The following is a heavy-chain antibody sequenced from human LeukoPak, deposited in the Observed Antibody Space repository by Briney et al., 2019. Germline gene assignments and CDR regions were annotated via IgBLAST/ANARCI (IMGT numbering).Heavy chain of an antibody. CDR1: GFTFSHYA. D-gene: IGHD5-18*01. Sequence: PGRSLRLSCAASGFTFSHYAMPWVRQAPGKGLEWVAVISYDGSNKYYADSVKGRFTISRDNSKNTLYLQMNSLRAEDTAVYYCARQGIHLWFDFWGQGTLVTVSS. J-gene: IGHJ4*02. V-gene: IGHV3-30-3*01. CDR3: ARQGIHLWFDF. CDR2: ISYDGSNK.